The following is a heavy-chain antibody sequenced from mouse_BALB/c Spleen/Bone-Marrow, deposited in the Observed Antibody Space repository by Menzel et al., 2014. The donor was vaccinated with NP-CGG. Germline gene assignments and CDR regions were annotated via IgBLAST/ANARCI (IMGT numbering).Heavy chain of an antibody. CDR3: ARFTYDYDAGGFDY. CDR1: GYSITSDYA. J-gene: IGHJ2*01. CDR2: ISYSGGS. Sequence: DVKLQESGPGLVKPSQSLSLTCTVTGYSITSDYAWNWIRQFPGNKLEWMGYISYSGGSNYNPSLKSRVSITRDTSKNQLFLQLNSVTTEDTATYYCARFTYDYDAGGFDYWGQGTTLTVSS. D-gene: IGHD2-4*01. V-gene: IGHV3-2*02.